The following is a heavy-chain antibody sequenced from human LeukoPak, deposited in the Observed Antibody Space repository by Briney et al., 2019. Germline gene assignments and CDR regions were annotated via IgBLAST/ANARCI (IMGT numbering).Heavy chain of an antibody. CDR3: ARDSAGNDY. V-gene: IGHV3-7*01. Sequence: GGSLRLSCAASGFTFSTYWMSWVRQAPGKGLEWVANIKQDGSEKYYVDSVKGRFTISRDNAKNSLYLQMNSLRAEDTAMYFCARDSAGNDYWGQGTLVTVSS. CDR2: IKQDGSEK. CDR1: GFTFSTYW. D-gene: IGHD6-13*01. J-gene: IGHJ4*02.